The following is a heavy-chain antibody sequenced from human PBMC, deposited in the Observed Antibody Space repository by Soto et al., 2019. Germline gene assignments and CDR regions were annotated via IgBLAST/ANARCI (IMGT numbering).Heavy chain of an antibody. D-gene: IGHD1-26*01. CDR1: GFTFNNYA. CDR3: AQGVGATS. CDR2: ISGSGDST. V-gene: IGHV3-23*01. Sequence: EVQLLESGGGLVQPGGSLRLSCAVSGFTFNNYAMSWVRQAPGKGLEWVSTISGSGDSTYYADSVKGRVTISRDNSKNTLHLQVNSLTAEGTAVYYCAQGVGATSWGQGPLVTVSS. J-gene: IGHJ5*02.